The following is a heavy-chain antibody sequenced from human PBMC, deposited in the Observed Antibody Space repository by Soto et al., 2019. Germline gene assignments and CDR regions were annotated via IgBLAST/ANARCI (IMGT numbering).Heavy chain of an antibody. D-gene: IGHD2-2*02. V-gene: IGHV1-69*06. J-gene: IGHJ6*02. Sequence: QVQLVQSGAEVKKPGSSVKVSCKASGGTFSSYAISWVRQAPGQGLEWMGGIIPIFGTANYAQKFQGRVTITEDKSKSTAYMELSRLRSEDTAVYYCASVEEGYCSSTSCYIGMDVWGQGTTVTVSS. CDR3: ASVEEGYCSSTSCYIGMDV. CDR2: IIPIFGTA. CDR1: GGTFSSYA.